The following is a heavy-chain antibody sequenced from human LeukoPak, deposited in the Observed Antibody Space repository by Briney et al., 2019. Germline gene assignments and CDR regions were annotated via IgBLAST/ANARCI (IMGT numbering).Heavy chain of an antibody. J-gene: IGHJ5*02. V-gene: IGHV1-3*01. CDR2: INAGNGNT. CDR3: AREGHASGNYFNGWFDP. CDR1: EYIFTNYA. Sequence: ASVKLSCKASEYIFTNYAIHWVRQAPGQRLEWMGWINAGNGNTKYSQKFQGRVSITRDTSANTVYMELSSLRSEDTAVYYCAREGHASGNYFNGWFDPWGQGTLVTVSS. D-gene: IGHD3-10*01.